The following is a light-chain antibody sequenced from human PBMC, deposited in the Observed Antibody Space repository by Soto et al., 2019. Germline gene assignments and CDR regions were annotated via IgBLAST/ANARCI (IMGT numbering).Light chain of an antibody. CDR3: SSYTSSSTQV. CDR2: EVS. V-gene: IGLV2-14*01. CDR1: SSDVGGYNY. J-gene: IGLJ3*02. Sequence: QSALTQPASVSGSPGQSITISCTGTSSDVGGYNYVYWYQQHPGKAPKLMIYEVSNRPSGVSNRFSGSKSGNTASLTISGLQAEDEGDYYCSSYTSSSTQVFGGGTKLTVL.